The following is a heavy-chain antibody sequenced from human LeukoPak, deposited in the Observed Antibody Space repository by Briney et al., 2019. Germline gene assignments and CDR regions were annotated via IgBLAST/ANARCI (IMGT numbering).Heavy chain of an antibody. CDR3: ASSMVRGQKAFDI. Sequence: PSETLSLTCTVSGGSISSGGHSWSWIRQPPGKGLEWIGYIYYSGSTYYNPSLKSRVTISVDTSKNQFSLKLSSVTAADTAVYYCASSMVRGQKAFDIWGQGTMVTVSS. V-gene: IGHV4-30-4*08. J-gene: IGHJ3*02. CDR2: IYYSGST. CDR1: GGSISSGGHS. D-gene: IGHD3-10*01.